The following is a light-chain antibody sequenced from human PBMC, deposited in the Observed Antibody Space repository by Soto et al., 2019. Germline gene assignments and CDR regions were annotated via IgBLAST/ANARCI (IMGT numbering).Light chain of an antibody. J-gene: IGKJ5*01. V-gene: IGKV1-33*01. CDR2: DAS. Sequence: DIQMTQSPSSLSASVGDRVTITCQASQDIRNYLNWYQQKPGKAPKLLIYDASNLATGVPSRFSGSGSGTDFTFTISSLQPEDVATYYCQQYDNAPTTFGQGARLEIK. CDR3: QQYDNAPTT. CDR1: QDIRNY.